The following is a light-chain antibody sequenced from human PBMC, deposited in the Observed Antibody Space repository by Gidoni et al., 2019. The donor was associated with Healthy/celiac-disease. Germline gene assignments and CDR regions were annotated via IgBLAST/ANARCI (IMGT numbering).Light chain of an antibody. CDR2: GAS. V-gene: IGKV3-20*01. CDR3: QQYGSSPLT. J-gene: IGKJ4*01. Sequence: EILLTQSPGTLSLSPGERATLSCRASQRVSSSYLDWYQQKPGQAPRLLIYGASSRATGIPDRFSGSGSGTDFTLTISRLEPEDFAVYYCQQYGSSPLTFGGGTKVEIK. CDR1: QRVSSSY.